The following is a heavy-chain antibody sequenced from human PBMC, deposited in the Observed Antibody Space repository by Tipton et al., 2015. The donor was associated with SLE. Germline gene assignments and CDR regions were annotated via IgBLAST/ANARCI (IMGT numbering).Heavy chain of an antibody. V-gene: IGHV4-39*07. CDR3: ARLSVVVIGTI. CDR1: GGSISSSSYY. Sequence: GSLRLSCTVSGGSISSSSYYWGWIRQPPGKGLEWIGSIYYSGSTYYNPSLKSRVTISVDTSKNQFSLKLSSVTAADTAVYYCARLSVVVIGTIWGQGTMVTVSS. D-gene: IGHD3-22*01. J-gene: IGHJ3*02. CDR2: IYYSGST.